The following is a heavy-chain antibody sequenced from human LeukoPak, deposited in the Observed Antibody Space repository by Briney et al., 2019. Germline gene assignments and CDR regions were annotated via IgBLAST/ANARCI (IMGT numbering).Heavy chain of an antibody. V-gene: IGHV3-23*01. J-gene: IGHJ4*02. CDR3: ARGLDGSFWYNFDH. Sequence: GGSLRLSCAASGFSFSRYVMSWVRQAPGRGLEWVSGISSDGGSTYYADSVKGRFTDSRDNSKNTLYLQMNSLRADDTAVYYCARGLDGSFWYNFDHWGQGTLVTVSS. D-gene: IGHD6-19*01. CDR2: ISSDGGST. CDR1: GFSFSRYV.